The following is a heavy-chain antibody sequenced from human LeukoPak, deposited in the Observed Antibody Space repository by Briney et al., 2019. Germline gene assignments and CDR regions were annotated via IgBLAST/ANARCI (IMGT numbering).Heavy chain of an antibody. D-gene: IGHD6-13*01. Sequence: PSETLSLTCTVSGGSISSYYWSWIRQPPGKGLGWMGYIYYSWTTNYNPSLKSRVTISVDTSKNQFSMKLSSVTAADTAVYYCARGVYIAAAQYGYWGQGTLVTVSS. CDR1: GGSISSYY. CDR3: ARGVYIAAAQYGY. V-gene: IGHV4-59*01. J-gene: IGHJ4*02. CDR2: IYYSWTT.